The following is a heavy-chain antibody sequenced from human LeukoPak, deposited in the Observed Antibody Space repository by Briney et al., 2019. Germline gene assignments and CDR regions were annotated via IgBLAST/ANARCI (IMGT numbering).Heavy chain of an antibody. CDR3: ARDRLTYYDSSGYYYDPFAY. CDR2: IIPIFGTA. CDR1: GGTFSSYA. V-gene: IGHV1-69*05. Sequence: SVKVSCKASGGTFSSYAISWVRQAPGQGLEWMGRIIPIFGTANYAQKFQGRVTITTDESTSTAYMELSSLRSEDTAVYYCARDRLTYYDSSGYYYDPFAYWGQGTLVTVSS. D-gene: IGHD3-22*01. J-gene: IGHJ4*02.